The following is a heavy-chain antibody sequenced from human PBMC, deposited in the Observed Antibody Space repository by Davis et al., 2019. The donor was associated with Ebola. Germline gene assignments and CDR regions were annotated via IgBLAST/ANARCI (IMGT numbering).Heavy chain of an antibody. V-gene: IGHV4-34*01. CDR3: ARHVPPYDYVWGSYRPYYYYGMDV. D-gene: IGHD3-16*02. CDR2: INHSGST. Sequence: PSETLSLTCTVSGGSISSYYWSWIRQPPGKGLEWIGEINHSGSTNYNPSLKSRVTISVDTSKNQFSLKLSSVTAADTAVYYCARHVPPYDYVWGSYRPYYYYGMDVWGQGTTVTVSS. CDR1: GGSISSYY. J-gene: IGHJ6*02.